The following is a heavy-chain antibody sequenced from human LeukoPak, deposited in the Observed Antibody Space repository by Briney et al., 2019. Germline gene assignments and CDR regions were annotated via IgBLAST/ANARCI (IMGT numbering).Heavy chain of an antibody. CDR3: AKGTSGYGSGSTSSYYYYYGMDV. D-gene: IGHD3-10*01. V-gene: IGHV3-23*01. CDR2: IGGSGGST. J-gene: IGHJ6*02. CDR1: GFTFSSYA. Sequence: GGPLRLSCAASGFTFSSYAMSWVRQAPGKGLEWVSAIGGSGGSTYYADSVKGRFTISRDNSKNTLYLQMNSLRAEDTAVYYCAKGTSGYGSGSTSSYYYYYGMDVWGQGTTVTVSS.